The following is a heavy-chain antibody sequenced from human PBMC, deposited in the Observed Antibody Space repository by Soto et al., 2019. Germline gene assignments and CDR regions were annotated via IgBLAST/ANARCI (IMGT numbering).Heavy chain of an antibody. Sequence: QITLKESGPTLVKPTQTLTLTCTFSGFSLSTRGVGVGWIRQPPGKALEWLALIYWDDDKRYSTSLKSRLTITEDASKTQVILTMTNLDPVDTAPYYCAHGDWFDPWGQGTLVTVSS. J-gene: IGHJ5*02. V-gene: IGHV2-5*02. CDR1: GFSLSTRGVG. CDR2: IYWDDDK. CDR3: AHGDWFDP.